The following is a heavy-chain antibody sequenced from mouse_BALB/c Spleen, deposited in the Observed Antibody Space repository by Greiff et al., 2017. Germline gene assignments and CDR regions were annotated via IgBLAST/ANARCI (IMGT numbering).Heavy chain of an antibody. CDR2: INPSTGYT. J-gene: IGHJ2*01. Sequence: VQLQQSGAELAKPGASVKMSCKASGYTFTSYWMHWVKQRPGQGLEWIGYINPSTGYTEYNQKFKDKATLTADKSSSTAYMQLSSLTSEDSAVYYGAREDGNYGWDYWGQGTTLTVSS. CDR3: AREDGNYGWDY. D-gene: IGHD2-1*01. CDR1: GYTFTSYW. V-gene: IGHV1-7*01.